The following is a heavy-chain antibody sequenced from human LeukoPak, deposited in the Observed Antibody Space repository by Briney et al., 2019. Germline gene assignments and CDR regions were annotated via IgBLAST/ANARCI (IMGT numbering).Heavy chain of an antibody. J-gene: IGHJ4*02. CDR1: GGSISSYY. V-gene: IGHV4-59*01. Sequence: SETLSLTCTVSGGSISSYYWSWIRQPPGKELEWIGYLYYSGSTNYNPSFKSRVTMSVDTSKHQFSLKLNSMTAADTAVYFCARGRYNDYGFDYWGQGTLVIVSS. CDR3: ARGRYNDYGFDY. D-gene: IGHD4-17*01. CDR2: LYYSGST.